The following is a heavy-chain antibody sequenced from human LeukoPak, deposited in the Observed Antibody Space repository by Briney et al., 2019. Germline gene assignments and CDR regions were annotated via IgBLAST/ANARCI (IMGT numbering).Heavy chain of an antibody. CDR3: ARDLGDGYNPDAYYFDY. CDR1: GFTFSNYA. CDR2: ISDDGGDT. Sequence: GGSLRLSCAASGFTFSNYAMSWVRQAPGKGLEWVSAISDDGGDTKYAESVKGRFTISRDNSRNRLYLQMNSLRAEDTAVYYCARDLGDGYNPDAYYFDYWGQGTLVTVSS. J-gene: IGHJ4*02. D-gene: IGHD5-24*01. V-gene: IGHV3-23*01.